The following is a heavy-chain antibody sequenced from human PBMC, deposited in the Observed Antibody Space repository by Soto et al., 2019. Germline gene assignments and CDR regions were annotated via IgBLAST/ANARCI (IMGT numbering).Heavy chain of an antibody. CDR3: ARGYHYYDSSGYDKGDAFDI. CDR1: GFTFSSYS. J-gene: IGHJ3*02. V-gene: IGHV3-21*01. CDR2: ISSSSSYI. D-gene: IGHD3-22*01. Sequence: EVQLVESGGGLVKPGGSLRLSCAASGFTFSSYSMNWVRQAPGKGLEWVSSISSSSSYIYYADSVKGRFTISRDNAKNSLYLQMNSLRAEHTAVYYCARGYHYYDSSGYDKGDAFDIWGQGTMVTVSS.